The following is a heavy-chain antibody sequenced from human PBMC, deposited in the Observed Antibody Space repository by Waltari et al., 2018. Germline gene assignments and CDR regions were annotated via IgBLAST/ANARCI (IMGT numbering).Heavy chain of an antibody. Sequence: QVQLQVSGPGLVKPSWTLSLTSAVSGGSISSSNWWRWVRQPPGKGLAWIGEIHHSGSNDYNPSLKCRVTRSVDKSKKQFSLKRRCVAAADTAVYYSACRAVAGTIDYWGQGTLVTVSS. D-gene: IGHD6-19*01. CDR2: IHHSGSN. CDR1: GGSISSSNW. CDR3: ACRAVAGTIDY. V-gene: IGHV4-4*02. J-gene: IGHJ4*02.